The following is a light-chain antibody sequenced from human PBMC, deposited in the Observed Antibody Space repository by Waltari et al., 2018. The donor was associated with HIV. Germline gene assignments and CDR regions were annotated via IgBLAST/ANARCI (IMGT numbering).Light chain of an antibody. V-gene: IGKV1-12*01. J-gene: IGKJ2*01. Sequence: DIHMTQSPSSVSASGGDRVTITCRATESICTSLAWYQQKPQRPPKLLMFDASRLQTGVPARFSGSGSGTDFNLTISRLQLEDFATYFCQHAHGFPHTFGRGTRLQI. CDR3: QHAHGFPHT. CDR1: ESICTS. CDR2: DAS.